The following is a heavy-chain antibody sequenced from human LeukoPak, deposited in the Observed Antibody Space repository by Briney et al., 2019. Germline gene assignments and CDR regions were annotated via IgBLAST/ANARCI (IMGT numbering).Heavy chain of an antibody. CDR3: ARATKNVLLWFGELFIDY. V-gene: IGHV4-39*01. CDR2: IYYSGST. J-gene: IGHJ4*02. D-gene: IGHD3-10*01. Sequence: SETLSLTCTVSGGSISSRGYYWSWIRQPPGKGLEWIGSIYYSGSTYYNPSLKSRVTISVDTSKNQFSLKLSSVTAADTAVYYCARATKNVLLWFGELFIDYWGQGTLVTVSS. CDR1: GGSISSRGYY.